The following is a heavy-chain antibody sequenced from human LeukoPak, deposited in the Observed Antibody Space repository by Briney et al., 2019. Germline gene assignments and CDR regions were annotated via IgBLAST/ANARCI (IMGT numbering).Heavy chain of an antibody. CDR3: ARHDAAGAQGGFFDY. Sequence: RGESLRISCKGSGYSFTSYWISWVRQMPGKGLEWMGRIDPSDSYTNYSPSFQGHVTISADKSISTAYLQWSSLKASDTAMYYCARHDAAGAQGGFFDYWGQGTLFTVSS. CDR2: IDPSDSYT. J-gene: IGHJ4*02. CDR1: GYSFTSYW. D-gene: IGHD7-27*01. V-gene: IGHV5-10-1*01.